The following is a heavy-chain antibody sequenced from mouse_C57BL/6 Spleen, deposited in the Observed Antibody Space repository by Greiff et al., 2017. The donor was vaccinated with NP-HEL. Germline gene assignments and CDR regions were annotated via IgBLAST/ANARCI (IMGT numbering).Heavy chain of an antibody. CDR3: ARPVVERHAMDY. V-gene: IGHV1-9*01. CDR1: GYTFTGYW. D-gene: IGHD1-1*01. Sequence: VQLQQSGAELMKPGASVKLSCKATGYTFTGYWIEWVKQRPGHGLEWIGEILSGSGSTNYNEKFKGKATFTADTSSNTSYMQLSSLTTEDSAIYDCARPVVERHAMDYWGQGTSVTVSS. CDR2: ILSGSGST. J-gene: IGHJ4*01.